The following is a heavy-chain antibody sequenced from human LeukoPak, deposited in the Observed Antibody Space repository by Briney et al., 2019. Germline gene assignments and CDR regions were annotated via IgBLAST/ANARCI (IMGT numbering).Heavy chain of an antibody. D-gene: IGHD2-15*01. CDR2: ISGSGGST. J-gene: IGHJ4*02. Sequence: PGGSLRLSCAASGFTFSSYAMSWVRQAPGKGLEWVSAISGSGGSTYYVDSVKGRFTISRDNSKNTLYLQMNSLRAEDTAVYYCAKAGDKGGVVVAYYFDYWGQGTLVTVSS. CDR1: GFTFSSYA. V-gene: IGHV3-23*01. CDR3: AKAGDKGGVVVAYYFDY.